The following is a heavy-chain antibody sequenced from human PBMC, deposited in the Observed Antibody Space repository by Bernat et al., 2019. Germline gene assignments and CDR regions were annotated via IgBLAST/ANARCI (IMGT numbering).Heavy chain of an antibody. CDR2: ISGSGGST. D-gene: IGHD6-6*01. Sequence: EVQLLESGGGLVQPGGSLRLSCAASGFTFSSYAMSWVRQAPGKGLEWVSAISGSGGSTYYADSVKGRFTISRDNSKNTLYLQMNSLRAEDTAVYYCAKDGPTPVQIRAPEYSSSSSYFDYWGQGTLVTVSS. CDR3: AKDGPTPVQIRAPEYSSSSSYFDY. CDR1: GFTFSSYA. J-gene: IGHJ4*02. V-gene: IGHV3-23*01.